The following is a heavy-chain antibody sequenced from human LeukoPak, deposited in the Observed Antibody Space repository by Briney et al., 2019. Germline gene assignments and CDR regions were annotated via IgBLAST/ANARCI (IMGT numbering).Heavy chain of an antibody. CDR1: GFTFSSYW. J-gene: IGHJ4*02. CDR2: IKQDGSEK. D-gene: IGHD6-19*01. CDR3: ARIAVAGFDY. Sequence: GGSLRLSCAASGFTFSSYWMSWVRQAPGRGLEWVANIKQDGSEKYYVDSVKGRFTISRDDAKNSLYLQMNSLRAEDTAVFNCARIAVAGFDYWGQGTLVTVSS. V-gene: IGHV3-7*01.